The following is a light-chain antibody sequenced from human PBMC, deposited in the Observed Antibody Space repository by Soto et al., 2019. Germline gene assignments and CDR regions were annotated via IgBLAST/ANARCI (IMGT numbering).Light chain of an antibody. CDR1: NTDVGGYNF. CDR2: EVS. V-gene: IGLV2-8*01. Sequence: QSALTQPASMSGSPGQSITISCTGTNTDVGGYNFVSWYRQYPGKAPKLIIYEVSKRPSGISDRFSASKSGNTASLTVSGLQAEDEADYYCSSYGGSNNLVFGGGTKLTVL. CDR3: SSYGGSNNLV. J-gene: IGLJ2*01.